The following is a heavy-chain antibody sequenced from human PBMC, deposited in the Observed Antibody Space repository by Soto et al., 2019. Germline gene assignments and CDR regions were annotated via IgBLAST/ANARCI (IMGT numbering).Heavy chain of an antibody. J-gene: IGHJ4*02. CDR2: IIPILGIA. V-gene: IGHV1-69*02. D-gene: IGHD1-1*01. Sequence: ASVKVSCKASGGTFSSYTISWVRQAPGQGLEWMGRIIPILGIANYAQKFQGRVTITADKSTSTAYMELSSLRSEDTAVYYCARGELEHIPLHFDYWGQGTLVTVSS. CDR1: GGTFSSYT. CDR3: ARGELEHIPLHFDY.